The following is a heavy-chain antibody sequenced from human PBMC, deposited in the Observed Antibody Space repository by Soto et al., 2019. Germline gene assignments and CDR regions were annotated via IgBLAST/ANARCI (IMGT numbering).Heavy chain of an antibody. CDR2: ISYDGSNK. CDR3: VGTANSYDLDY. J-gene: IGHJ4*02. Sequence: GGSLRLSCAASGFTFSSYGMHWGRQAPGKGLEWVAVISYDGSNKYYADSVKGRFTISRDNSKNTLYLQMNSLRAEDTAVYYCVGTANSYDLDYWGQGT. CDR1: GFTFSSYG. V-gene: IGHV3-30*03. D-gene: IGHD5-18*01.